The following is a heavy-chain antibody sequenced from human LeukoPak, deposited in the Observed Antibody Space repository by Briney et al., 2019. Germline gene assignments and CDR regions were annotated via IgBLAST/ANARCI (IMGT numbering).Heavy chain of an antibody. CDR1: GFTIDSNY. Sequence: GGSLRLSCAASGFTIDSNYLSWVRQAPGKGLEWVSTIYTGGNTYYAASVKGRFTISRDFSKNTVFLHMNSLRAEDTAMYYCARGDDSGYYDYFDYWGQGALVTVSS. CDR3: ARGDDSGYYDYFDY. D-gene: IGHD3-22*01. J-gene: IGHJ4*02. CDR2: IYTGGNT. V-gene: IGHV3-53*01.